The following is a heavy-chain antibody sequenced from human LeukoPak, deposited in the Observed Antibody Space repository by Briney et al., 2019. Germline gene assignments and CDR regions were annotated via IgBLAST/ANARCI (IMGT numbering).Heavy chain of an antibody. D-gene: IGHD2-2*01. CDR2: IWYDGSNK. CDR3: ARAVVVPDNWFDP. J-gene: IGHJ5*02. V-gene: IGHV3-33*01. Sequence: GGSLRLSCAASGFTFSSYGMHWVRQAPGKGLEWVAVIWYDGSNKYYADSVKGRFTVSRDNSKNTLYLQMNSLRAEDTAVYYCARAVVVPDNWFDPWGQGTLVTVSS. CDR1: GFTFSSYG.